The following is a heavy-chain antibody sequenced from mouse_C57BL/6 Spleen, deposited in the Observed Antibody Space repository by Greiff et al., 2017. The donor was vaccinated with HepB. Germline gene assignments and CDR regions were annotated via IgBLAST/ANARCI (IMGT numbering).Heavy chain of an antibody. CDR1: GFTFSSYA. J-gene: IGHJ1*03. CDR3: ASFYYYGSSYWYFDV. D-gene: IGHD1-1*01. Sequence: EVKLVESGGGLVKPGGSLKLSCAASGFTFSSYAMSWVRQTPEKRLEWVATISDGGSYTYYPDNVKGRFTISRDNAKNNLYLQMSHLKSEDTAMYYCASFYYYGSSYWYFDVWGTGTTVTVSS. V-gene: IGHV5-4*03. CDR2: ISDGGSYT.